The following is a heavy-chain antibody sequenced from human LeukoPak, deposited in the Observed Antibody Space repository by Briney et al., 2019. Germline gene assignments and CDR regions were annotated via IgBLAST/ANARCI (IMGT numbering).Heavy chain of an antibody. J-gene: IGHJ5*02. CDR1: GGSFSGYY. D-gene: IGHD3-10*01. CDR2: INHSGST. Sequence: SETLSLTCAVYGGSFSGYYWSWIRQPPGKGLEWIGEINHSGSTNYNPSLKSRVTISVDTSKNQFSLKLSSVTAADTAVYYCARQYLNHGSGTNWFDPWGQGTLVTVSS. V-gene: IGHV4-34*01. CDR3: ARQYLNHGSGTNWFDP.